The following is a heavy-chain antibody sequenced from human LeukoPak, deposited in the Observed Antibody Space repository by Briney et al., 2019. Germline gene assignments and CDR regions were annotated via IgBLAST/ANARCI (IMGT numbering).Heavy chain of an antibody. J-gene: IGHJ5*02. V-gene: IGHV1-46*01. CDR3: ARDEWFDP. CDR2: INPSGGST. CDR1: VYTFTIYY. Sequence: ASVNVSCKASVYTFTIYYMHWVRQAPGQGLEWMGIINPSGGSTSYAQKFQGRVTMTWDTSTSTVYMELSSLRSEDMAVYYCARDEWFDPWGQGTLVTVSS.